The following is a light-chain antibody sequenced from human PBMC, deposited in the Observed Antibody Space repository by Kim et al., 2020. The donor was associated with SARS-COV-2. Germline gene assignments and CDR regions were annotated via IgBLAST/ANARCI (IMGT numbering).Light chain of an antibody. CDR2: GAS. CDR1: QGIRNE. CDR3: LQHSTYPIT. Sequence: ASVGDRVTITCRASQGIRNELGWYQQNPGRAPKRLIYGASSLQSGVPSRFSGSGSGTEFTLTISSVQPEDFATYYCLQHSTYPITFGQGTRVEIK. V-gene: IGKV1-17*01. J-gene: IGKJ5*01.